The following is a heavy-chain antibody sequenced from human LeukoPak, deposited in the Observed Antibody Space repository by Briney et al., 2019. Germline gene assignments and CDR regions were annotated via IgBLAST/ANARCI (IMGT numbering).Heavy chain of an antibody. V-gene: IGHV3-23*01. D-gene: IGHD5-24*01. CDR2: ISGSGAGT. CDR3: ASESIWLQFHSFDF. Sequence: GGSLRLSCAASGFTFSSYAMNWVRQAPGKGLEWVSAISGSGAGTYYADSVKGRFTISRDNSKNTLYLQMNSLRAEDTAVYYCASESIWLQFHSFDFWGQGTLVTVSS. J-gene: IGHJ4*02. CDR1: GFTFSSYA.